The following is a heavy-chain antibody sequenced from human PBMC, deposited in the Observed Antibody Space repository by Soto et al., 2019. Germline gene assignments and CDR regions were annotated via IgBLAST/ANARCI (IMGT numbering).Heavy chain of an antibody. CDR2: IYYSGST. D-gene: IGHD3-3*01. J-gene: IGHJ5*02. V-gene: IGHV4-39*01. Sequence: SLTCTVSGGSISSSSYYWGWIRQPPGKGLEWIGSIYYSGSTYYNPSLKSRVTISVDTSKNQFSLKLSSVTATDTAVYYCARHVLRFLEWLLLGSNWFDPWGQGTLVTVSS. CDR1: GGSISSSSYY. CDR3: ARHVLRFLEWLLLGSNWFDP.